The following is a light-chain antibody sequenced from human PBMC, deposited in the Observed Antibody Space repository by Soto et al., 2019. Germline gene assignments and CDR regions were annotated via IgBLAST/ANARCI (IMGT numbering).Light chain of an antibody. CDR2: DAS. Sequence: EIVLTQSPATLSLSPGERATLSCRASQSVSSYLAWYKQKPAQAPRLLIYDASNRATGIPARFSGSGSGTDFTITISSLEPEDFAFYYCQHRSTLFGGGTKVEIK. CDR3: QHRSTL. V-gene: IGKV3-11*01. CDR1: QSVSSY. J-gene: IGKJ4*01.